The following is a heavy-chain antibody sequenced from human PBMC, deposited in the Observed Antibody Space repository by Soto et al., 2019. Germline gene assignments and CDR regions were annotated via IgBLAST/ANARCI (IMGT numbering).Heavy chain of an antibody. V-gene: IGHV4-61*01. CDR1: CGSLSSGSYY. CDR2: IYYSGST. J-gene: IGHJ4*02. D-gene: IGHD3-9*01. Sequence: TLSLTCTVSCGSLSSGSYYWGWIRRPPGKGLEWIGYIYYSGSTNYNPSLESRVTISVDTSKNKLSLKLSSVTAADTAVYYCARINNDILTGPDYFDYWGQGTLVTVSS. CDR3: ARINNDILTGPDYFDY.